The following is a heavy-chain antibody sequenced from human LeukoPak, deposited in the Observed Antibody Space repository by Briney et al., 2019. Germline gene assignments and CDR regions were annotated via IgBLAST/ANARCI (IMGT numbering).Heavy chain of an antibody. V-gene: IGHV3-7*01. Sequence: GSLRLSFAASGITFSNYWVSWFRQAPGPGLEWVASIKQDGSERYYVDSVKGRFTISRDNAKNSLFLQLSSLRVEDTAVYYCARGSMHIYHLYTDYWGQGTLVTVSS. J-gene: IGHJ4*02. D-gene: IGHD3-16*02. CDR3: ARGSMHIYHLYTDY. CDR1: GITFSNYW. CDR2: IKQDGSER.